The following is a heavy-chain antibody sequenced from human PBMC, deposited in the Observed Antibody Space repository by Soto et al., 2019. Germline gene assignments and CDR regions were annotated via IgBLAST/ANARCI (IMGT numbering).Heavy chain of an antibody. CDR3: ARVLAAAGILDAFDI. J-gene: IGHJ3*02. CDR2: IIPIFGTA. Sequence: GASVHVSCKASGGTFSSYAISWVRQAPGQGLEWMGGIIPIFGTANYAQKFQGRVTITADESTSTAYMELSSLRSEDTAVYYCARVLAAAGILDAFDIWGQGTMVT. CDR1: GGTFSSYA. D-gene: IGHD6-13*01. V-gene: IGHV1-69*13.